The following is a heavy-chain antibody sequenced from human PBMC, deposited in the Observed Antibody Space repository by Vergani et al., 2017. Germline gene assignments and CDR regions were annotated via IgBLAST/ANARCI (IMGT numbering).Heavy chain of an antibody. J-gene: IGHJ4*02. CDR3: ARVWSYDY. CDR2: IYSGWST. D-gene: IGHD3-16*01. Sequence: EVQLVESGGGLIQPGGSLRLSCAASGFTVSSNYMSWVRQAPGKGLELVSVIYSGWSTYYADSVKGRFTISRDNSKNTLYLQMNSLRAEDTAVYYCARVWSYDYWGQGTLVTASS. CDR1: GFTVSSNY. V-gene: IGHV3-53*01.